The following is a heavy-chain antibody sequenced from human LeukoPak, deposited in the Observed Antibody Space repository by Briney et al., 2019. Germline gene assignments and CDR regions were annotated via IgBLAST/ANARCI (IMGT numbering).Heavy chain of an antibody. CDR2: IKQDGSEK. J-gene: IGHJ3*02. CDR3: ARYSDPSSGWDDAFDI. CDR1: GFTFSSYW. V-gene: IGHV3-7*01. D-gene: IGHD6-19*01. Sequence: GGSLRLSCAASGFTFSSYWMSWVRQAPGKGLEWGANIKQDGSEKYYVDSVKGRFTISRDNAKNSLYLQMNSLRAEDTAVYYCARYSDPSSGWDDAFDIWGQGTMVTVSS.